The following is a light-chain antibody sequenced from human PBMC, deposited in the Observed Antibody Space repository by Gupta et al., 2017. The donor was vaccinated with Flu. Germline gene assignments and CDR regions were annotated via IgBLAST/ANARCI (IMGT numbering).Light chain of an antibody. CDR1: SSDIDSYNY. CDR3: SSYTSSSPCV. J-gene: IGLJ2*01. Sequence: SITISCTGTSSDIDSYNYVSWYQQHPGKAPKLVIYEVSNRPSGVSNRFSDSKSGNTASLTISGLQAEDEADYYCSSYTSSSPCVFGGGTKLTVL. CDR2: EVS. V-gene: IGLV2-14*01.